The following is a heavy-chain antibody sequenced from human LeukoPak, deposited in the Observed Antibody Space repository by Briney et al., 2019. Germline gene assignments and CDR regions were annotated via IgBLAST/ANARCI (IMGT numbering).Heavy chain of an antibody. J-gene: IGHJ4*02. V-gene: IGHV3-30*02. CDR1: GFTFSSYG. CDR2: IRYDGSNK. Sequence: GGSLRLSCAASGFTFSSYGMHWVRQATGKRLEGVAFIRYDGSNKYYADSVKGRFTISRDNSKNTLYLQMNSLRAEDTAVYYCAKAPGYCSGGSCYSRHYFDYWGQGTLVTVSS. CDR3: AKAPGYCSGGSCYSRHYFDY. D-gene: IGHD2-15*01.